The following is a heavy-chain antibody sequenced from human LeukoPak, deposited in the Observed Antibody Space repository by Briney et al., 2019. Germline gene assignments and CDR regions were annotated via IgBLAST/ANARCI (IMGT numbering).Heavy chain of an antibody. Sequence: ASVKVSCKASGYTFTSYDINWVRQATGQGLEWMGWMNPNSGNTGYAQKFQGRVTITRNTSISTAYMELSSLRSEDTAVYYCARVRIAAAGTYYYYMDVWGKGTTVTISS. D-gene: IGHD6-13*01. V-gene: IGHV1-8*03. CDR1: GYTFTSYD. CDR2: MNPNSGNT. CDR3: ARVRIAAAGTYYYYMDV. J-gene: IGHJ6*03.